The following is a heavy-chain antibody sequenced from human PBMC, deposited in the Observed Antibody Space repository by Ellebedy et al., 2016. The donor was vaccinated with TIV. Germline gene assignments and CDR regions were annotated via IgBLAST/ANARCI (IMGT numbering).Heavy chain of an antibody. Sequence: GESLKISXAASGFTFDDYTMHWVRQAPGKGLEWVSLISWDGGSTYYADSVKGRFTISRDNSKNSLYLQMNSLRTEDTALYYCAKDKDGDYNVFDYWGQGTLVTVSS. J-gene: IGHJ4*02. V-gene: IGHV3-43*01. D-gene: IGHD4-17*01. CDR3: AKDKDGDYNVFDY. CDR2: ISWDGGST. CDR1: GFTFDDYT.